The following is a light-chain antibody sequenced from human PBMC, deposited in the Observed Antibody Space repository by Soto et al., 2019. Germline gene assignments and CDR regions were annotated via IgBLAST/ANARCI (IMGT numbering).Light chain of an antibody. Sequence: QSVLTQPPSASGTPGQRVTISCSGSSSNIGSNTVNWYQQVPGTAPKLLIYSNNQRPSGVPDRFSGSKSDNTASLTISGLQAEDEADYYCSSYTSINTWVFGGGTKLTVL. CDR2: SNN. V-gene: IGLV1-44*01. J-gene: IGLJ3*02. CDR3: SSYTSINTWV. CDR1: SSNIGSNT.